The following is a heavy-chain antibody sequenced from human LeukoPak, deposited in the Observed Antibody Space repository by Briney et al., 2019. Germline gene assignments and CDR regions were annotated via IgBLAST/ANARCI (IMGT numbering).Heavy chain of an antibody. CDR2: ISYDGSSK. V-gene: IGHV3-30*03. Sequence: GGSLRLSCAASGFTFSSYGMHWVRQAPGKGLEWVALISYDGSSKYYADSVKGRLTISRDNSKSTVYLELNTLRAEDTAVYYCARDYYSNSIFDYWGQGTLVTVSS. J-gene: IGHJ4*02. D-gene: IGHD4-11*01. CDR1: GFTFSSYG. CDR3: ARDYYSNSIFDY.